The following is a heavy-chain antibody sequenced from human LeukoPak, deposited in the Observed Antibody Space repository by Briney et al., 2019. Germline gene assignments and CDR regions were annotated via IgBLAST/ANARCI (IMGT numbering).Heavy chain of an antibody. J-gene: IGHJ4*02. D-gene: IGHD3-22*01. CDR1: GYTFTSYG. V-gene: IGHV1-18*01. CDR3: AREYYYDSSGYFDY. Sequence: ASVKVSCKASGYTFTSYGISWVRHAPGQGVEWMGWISAYNGNTNYAQKLQGRVTMTTDTSTSTAYMELRSLRSDDTAVYYCAREYYYDSSGYFDYWGQGTLVTVSS. CDR2: ISAYNGNT.